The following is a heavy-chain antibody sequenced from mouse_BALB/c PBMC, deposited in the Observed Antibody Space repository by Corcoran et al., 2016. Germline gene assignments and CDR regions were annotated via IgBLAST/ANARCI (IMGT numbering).Heavy chain of an antibody. J-gene: IGHJ4*01. Sequence: EVQLQQSGAELVKPGASVKLSCTASGFNIKDTYMHWVKQRPEQGLEWIGRIDPANGNTKYDPKFQGKATITADTSCNTAYLQLSSLTSEDTAVEYCARSYDYGGYDAMDYGGQGSSVTVSS. CDR2: IDPANGNT. CDR1: GFNIKDTY. D-gene: IGHD2-4*01. V-gene: IGHV14-3*02. CDR3: ARSYDYGGYDAMDY.